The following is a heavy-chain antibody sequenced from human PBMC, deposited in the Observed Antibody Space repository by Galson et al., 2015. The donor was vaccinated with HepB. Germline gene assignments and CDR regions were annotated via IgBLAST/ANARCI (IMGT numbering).Heavy chain of an antibody. CDR2: ISSVSTTR. V-gene: IGHV3-48*01. CDR3: ARDRGIRDGLDV. Sequence: SLRLSGAASGVRFGLSNMNLVRQAPGKGLEWVSDISSVSTTRQYADSVKGRFTISRDDAKNSVFLQMNHLRVEDTAVYYCARDRGIRDGLDVWGQGTVVTVAS. J-gene: IGHJ3*01. D-gene: IGHD3-10*01. CDR1: GVRFGLSN.